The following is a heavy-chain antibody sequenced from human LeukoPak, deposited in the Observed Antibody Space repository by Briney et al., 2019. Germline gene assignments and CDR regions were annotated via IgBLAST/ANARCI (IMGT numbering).Heavy chain of an antibody. CDR3: ARDLDVLRFLEWLSPFDY. V-gene: IGHV1-69*04. CDR1: GGTFSSYA. J-gene: IGHJ4*02. CDR2: IIPILGIA. D-gene: IGHD3-3*01. Sequence: ASVKVSCKASGGTFSSYAISWVRQAPGQGLEWMGRIIPILGIANYAQKFQGRVTITADKSTSTAYMELSSLRSEDTAVYYCARDLDVLRFLEWLSPFDYWGQGTLVTVSS.